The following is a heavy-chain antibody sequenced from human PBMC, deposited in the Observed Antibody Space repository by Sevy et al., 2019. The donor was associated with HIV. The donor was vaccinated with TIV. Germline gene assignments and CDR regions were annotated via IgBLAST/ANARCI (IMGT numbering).Heavy chain of an antibody. CDR3: ARVISSNYDFWSGYYRDYYYYGMDV. V-gene: IGHV4-30-4*01. CDR1: GGSISSGDYY. CDR2: IYYSGST. Sequence: SETLSLTCTVSGGSISSGDYYWSWIRQPPGKGLEWIGYIYYSGSTYYNPSLKGRVTISVDTSKNQFSLKLSSVTAADTAVYYCARVISSNYDFWSGYYRDYYYYGMDVWGQGTTVTVSS. J-gene: IGHJ6*02. D-gene: IGHD3-3*01.